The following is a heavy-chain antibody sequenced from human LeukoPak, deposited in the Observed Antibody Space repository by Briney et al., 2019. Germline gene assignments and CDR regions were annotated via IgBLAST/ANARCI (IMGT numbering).Heavy chain of an antibody. J-gene: IGHJ4*02. CDR1: GFTFSNYG. Sequence: GGSLRLSCAASGFTFSNYGMHWVRQAPGKGLEWVALISYDGSNKYYTDSVKGRFTISRDNSKNTQWLQMNSLRPDDTAVYYCAKGPYRSSSGGSEIDFWGQGTLVTVSS. D-gene: IGHD6-6*01. V-gene: IGHV3-30*18. CDR2: ISYDGSNK. CDR3: AKGPYRSSSGGSEIDF.